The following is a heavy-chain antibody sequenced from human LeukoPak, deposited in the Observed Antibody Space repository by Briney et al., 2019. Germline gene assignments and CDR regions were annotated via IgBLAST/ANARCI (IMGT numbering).Heavy chain of an antibody. Sequence: PGGSLRLSCAASGFTFSSYAMSWVRQAPGKGLEWVSTVSGSGGTTYYADSVKGRFTISRDNSKNTLYLQMNRMTAEDTAVYYCAKGGEVFGDSRFDYWGQGILVTVSS. D-gene: IGHD4-17*01. CDR3: AKGGEVFGDSRFDY. CDR2: VSGSGGTT. V-gene: IGHV3-23*01. J-gene: IGHJ4*02. CDR1: GFTFSSYA.